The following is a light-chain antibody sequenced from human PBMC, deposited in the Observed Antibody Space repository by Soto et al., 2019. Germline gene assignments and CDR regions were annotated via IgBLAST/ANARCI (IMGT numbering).Light chain of an antibody. CDR2: DAS. CDR3: QQYNSYPYT. Sequence: DIQMTQSPSTLSASVGDRVTITFRASQSISSWLAWYQQKPGKAPKLLIYDASSLESGVPSRFSGSGSGTEFTLTISSLQTDDFATYYCQQYNSYPYTFGQGTKLEIK. CDR1: QSISSW. V-gene: IGKV1-5*01. J-gene: IGKJ2*01.